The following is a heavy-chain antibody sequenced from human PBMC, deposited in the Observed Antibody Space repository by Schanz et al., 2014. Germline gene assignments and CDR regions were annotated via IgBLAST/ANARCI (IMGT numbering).Heavy chain of an antibody. J-gene: IGHJ3*02. CDR3: ARDVYSVVMISPTESFDI. CDR1: GFTLSSYG. CDR2: INSDGTKR. Sequence: QVRLVESGGGVVQPGRSLRLSCAASGFTLSSYGMHWVRQAPGKGLEWVAFINSDGTKRFYADSVKSRFTISRDNSRNTLYLQMNSLRAEHTAVYYGARDVYSVVMISPTESFDIWGQGTMVTVSP. V-gene: IGHV3-33*08. D-gene: IGHD3-22*01.